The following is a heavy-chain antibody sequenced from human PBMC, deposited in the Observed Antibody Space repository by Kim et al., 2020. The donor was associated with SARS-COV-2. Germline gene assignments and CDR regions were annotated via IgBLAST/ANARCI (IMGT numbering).Heavy chain of an antibody. CDR2: INPYSGYT. J-gene: IGHJ4*02. CDR1: GYTFTDYY. Sequence: ASVKVSCKASGYTFTDYYVQWVRQAPGQGLEWMGWINPYSGYTNYAQGFQGRVIQKFQGRVTMTRDTSINTAYMELNWLTSDDTAVYYCARGGLAVTGTEWNYWGQGTPVTVSS. V-gene: IGHV1-2*02. D-gene: IGHD6-19*01. CDR3: ARGGLAVTGTEWNY.